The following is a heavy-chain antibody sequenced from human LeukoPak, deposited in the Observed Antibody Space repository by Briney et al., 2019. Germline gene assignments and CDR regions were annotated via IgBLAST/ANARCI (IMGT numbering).Heavy chain of an antibody. CDR2: IFHNGNI. CDR1: NYSITNGYY. D-gene: IGHD3-10*01. Sequence: SETLSLTCTVSNYSITNGYYWGWIRQSPGKGLEWIASIFHNGNIYQNPSLQDRITISVDTSKNQISLKLSSVTAADTAIYYCARSVIWFGELLYPLDYWGQGTLVTVSS. V-gene: IGHV4-38-2*02. J-gene: IGHJ4*02. CDR3: ARSVIWFGELLYPLDY.